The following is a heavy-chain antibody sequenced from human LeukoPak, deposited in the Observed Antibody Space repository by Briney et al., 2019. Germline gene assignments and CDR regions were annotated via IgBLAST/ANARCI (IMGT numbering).Heavy chain of an antibody. J-gene: IGHJ5*02. Sequence: GGSLRLSRAASGFTVSSNYMSWVRQPPGKGLEWVSVIYSGGSTYYPDSVKGRFTISRGNSKNTLYLQMNSLRAEDTAVYYCARFPGSGSAFDPWGQGTLVTVSS. CDR3: ARFPGSGSAFDP. CDR1: GFTVSSNY. D-gene: IGHD3-10*01. CDR2: IYSGGST. V-gene: IGHV3-53*01.